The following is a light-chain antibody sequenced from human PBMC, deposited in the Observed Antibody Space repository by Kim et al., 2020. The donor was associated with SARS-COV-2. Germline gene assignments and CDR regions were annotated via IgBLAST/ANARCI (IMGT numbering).Light chain of an antibody. CDR3: SSYTSSSTWV. CDR1: SSDVGSYNR. V-gene: IGLV2-18*02. CDR2: EVS. Sequence: QSALTQPPSMSGSPGQSVTISCTGTSSDVGSYNRVSWYQQPPGTAPKLMIYEVSNRPSGVPDRFSGSKSGNTASLTISGLQAEDEADYYCSSYTSSSTWVFGGGTKLTVL. J-gene: IGLJ3*02.